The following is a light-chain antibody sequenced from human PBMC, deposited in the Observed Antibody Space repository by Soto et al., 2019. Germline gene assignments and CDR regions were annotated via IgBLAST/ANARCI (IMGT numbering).Light chain of an antibody. V-gene: IGKV1-39*01. CDR1: ETISHF. J-gene: IGKJ4*01. CDR3: QQSYRTPLT. Sequence: DIQMTQSPSLLSASVGDRVTITSRASETISHFLNWYQQKPGKAPKLLIYDASSLQSGVPSRFSGSGSGADFTLTISSLQPEDFAIYYCQQSYRTPLTFGGGTKVDIK. CDR2: DAS.